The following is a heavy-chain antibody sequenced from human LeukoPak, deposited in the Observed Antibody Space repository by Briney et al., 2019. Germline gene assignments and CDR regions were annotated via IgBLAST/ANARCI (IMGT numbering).Heavy chain of an antibody. V-gene: IGHV4-59*01. CDR3: ARVSTGTLDY. CDR2: IYYSGST. Sequence: SETLSLTCTVSGGPISSYYWSWIRQPPGKGLEWIGYIYYSGSTNYNPSLKSRVTISVDTSKNQFSLKLSSVTAADTAVYYCARVSTGTLDYWGQGTLVTVSS. CDR1: GGPISSYY. J-gene: IGHJ4*02. D-gene: IGHD1-1*01.